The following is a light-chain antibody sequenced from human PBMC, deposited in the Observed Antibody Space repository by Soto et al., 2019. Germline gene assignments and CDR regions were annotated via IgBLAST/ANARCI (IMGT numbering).Light chain of an antibody. CDR1: QGLGVW. V-gene: IGKV1-12*01. J-gene: IGKJ2*01. Sequence: DIQMTQSPSSVSASVGDRVTITCRASQGLGVWLGWYQQKPGKAPQLLIFGASGLQTGVPSRFSGSGSGTDFTLTISSLQPEDFATYYCQQSFITPHTFGQGTKVDIK. CDR2: GAS. CDR3: QQSFITPHT.